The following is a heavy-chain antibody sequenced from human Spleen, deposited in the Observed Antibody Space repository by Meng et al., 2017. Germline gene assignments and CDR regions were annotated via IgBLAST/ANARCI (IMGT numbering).Heavy chain of an antibody. V-gene: IGHV3-23*01. CDR1: GFTFTSYG. D-gene: IGHD3-16*01. J-gene: IGHJ4*02. CDR3: ARGYYSSGIY. Sequence: GESLKISCRTSGFTFTSYGMGWVRQAPGKGLEWVATISNNGDTHYADSMTGRFIISRDDSRNTLYLHVSSLRVEDMAVYYCARGYYSSGIYWGQGTLVTSPQ. CDR2: ISNNGDT.